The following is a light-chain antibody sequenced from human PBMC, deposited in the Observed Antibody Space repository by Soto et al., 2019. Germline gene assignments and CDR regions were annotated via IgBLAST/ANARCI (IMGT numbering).Light chain of an antibody. Sequence: QSALTQPASVSGSPGQSITISCTGTSSDVGGYSYVSWYQQHPGKAPKLMIYEVSNRPSGVSNRFSGSKSGNTASLTISGLQAEDEADYYCSSYTSSSTRHVVFGGGTKLTVL. CDR3: SSYTSSSTRHVV. CDR1: SSDVGGYSY. J-gene: IGLJ2*01. V-gene: IGLV2-14*01. CDR2: EVS.